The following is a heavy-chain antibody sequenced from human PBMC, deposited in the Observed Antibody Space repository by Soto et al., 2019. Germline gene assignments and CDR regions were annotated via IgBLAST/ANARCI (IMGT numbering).Heavy chain of an antibody. CDR3: ARTSSQYYYGSGSYYFDY. Sequence: PSETLSLTCTVSGGSISSYYWIWIRQPPGKGPEWIGYIYYSGSTNYNPSLKSRVTISVDTSKNQFSLKLSSVTAADTAVYYCARTSSQYYYGSGSYYFDYWGQGTLVTVSS. V-gene: IGHV4-59*01. J-gene: IGHJ4*02. D-gene: IGHD3-10*01. CDR1: GGSISSYY. CDR2: IYYSGST.